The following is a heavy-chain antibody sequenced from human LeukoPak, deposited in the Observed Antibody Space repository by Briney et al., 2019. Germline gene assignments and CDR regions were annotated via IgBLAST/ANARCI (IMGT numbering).Heavy chain of an antibody. CDR1: GVSISSSSYY. CDR3: ARKATTGPTKAAFDI. V-gene: IGHV4-39*07. D-gene: IGHD4-17*01. J-gene: IGHJ3*02. Sequence: SETLSLTCTVSGVSISSSSYYWGWIRQPPGKGLEWIGSIYYSGSTYYNPSLKSRVTISVDTSKNQFSLKLSSVTAVDTAVYYCARKATTGPTKAAFDIWGQGTMVTVSS. CDR2: IYYSGST.